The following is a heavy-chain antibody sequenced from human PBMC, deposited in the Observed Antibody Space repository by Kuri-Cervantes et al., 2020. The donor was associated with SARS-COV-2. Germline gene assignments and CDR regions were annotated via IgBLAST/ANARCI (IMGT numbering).Heavy chain of an antibody. CDR2: INPNSGGT. CDR1: GYTFTDYY. J-gene: IGHJ4*02. V-gene: IGHV1-2*02. D-gene: IGHD4-11*01. CDR3: ARVGIYDYSNYRPFDY. Sequence: ASVKVSCKASGYTFTDYYMYWVRQAPGQGLEWMGWINPNSGGTNYAQKFQGRVTMTRDTSISTAYMELSRLRSDDTAVYYCARVGIYDYSNYRPFDYWCQGTLVTVSS.